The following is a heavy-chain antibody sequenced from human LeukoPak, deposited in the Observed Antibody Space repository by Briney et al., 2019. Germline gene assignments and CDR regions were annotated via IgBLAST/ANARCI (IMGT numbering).Heavy chain of an antibody. D-gene: IGHD5-24*01. CDR2: ISGSGGST. V-gene: IGHV3-23*01. Sequence: GGSLRLSCAASGFTFSSYAMSWVRQTPGKGLGWVSAISGSGGSTYYADSVKGRFTISRDNSKNTLYLQMNSLRAEDTAVYYCAEDEIRDGYNDFDYWGQGTLVTVSS. CDR3: AEDEIRDGYNDFDY. J-gene: IGHJ4*02. CDR1: GFTFSSYA.